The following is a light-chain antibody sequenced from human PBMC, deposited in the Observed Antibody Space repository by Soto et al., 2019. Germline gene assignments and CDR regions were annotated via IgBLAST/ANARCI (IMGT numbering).Light chain of an antibody. V-gene: IGLV2-14*02. J-gene: IGLJ1*01. CDR2: EGS. Sequence: QSVLTQPASVSGSPGQSITISCTGTSSDVGNYNLVSWYQQHPGKAPKLMIYEGSKRPSGVSNRFSGSKSGNTASLTISGLQAEDEADYYCSSYTSSSTLFGTGTKVTVL. CDR3: SSYTSSSTL. CDR1: SSDVGNYNL.